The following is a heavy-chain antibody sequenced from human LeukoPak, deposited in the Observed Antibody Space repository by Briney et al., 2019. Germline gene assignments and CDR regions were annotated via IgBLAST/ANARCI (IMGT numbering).Heavy chain of an antibody. J-gene: IGHJ4*02. CDR2: IYHTGSI. V-gene: IGHV4-38-2*01. CDR1: GYSISSGYY. Sequence: SETLSLTCAISGYSISSGYYWGWIRQPPGRGLEWIRSIYHTGSIYYNPSLKSRVTISVDTSKNQFSLKLSSVTAADTAVYYCARPSFGAPDFDYWGQGTLVTVSS. CDR3: ARPSFGAPDFDY. D-gene: IGHD3-3*01.